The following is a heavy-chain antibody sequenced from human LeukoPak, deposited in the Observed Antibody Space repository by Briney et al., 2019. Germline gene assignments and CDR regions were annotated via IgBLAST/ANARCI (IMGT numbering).Heavy chain of an antibody. Sequence: ASVKVSCKASGYTFTSYYMHWVRQAPGQGLEWMGIINPSGGSTSYAQKFQGRVTMTRDTSTSTVYMELSSLRSEDTAVYYCARAPLYCSSTSCYLDGMDVWGQGTTVTVSS. V-gene: IGHV1-46*01. CDR1: GYTFTSYY. CDR3: ARAPLYCSSTSCYLDGMDV. J-gene: IGHJ6*02. D-gene: IGHD2-2*01. CDR2: INPSGGST.